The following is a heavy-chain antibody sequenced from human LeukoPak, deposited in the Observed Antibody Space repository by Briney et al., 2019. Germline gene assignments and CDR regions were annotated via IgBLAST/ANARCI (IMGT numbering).Heavy chain of an antibody. CDR2: IIPIFGTK. D-gene: IGHD2-21*01. CDR3: ARIVGIASRGYFDY. Sequence: SVKVSCKSSGGNLSRYAISWVRQAPGQGPEWMGGIIPIFGTKTFAQKFQGGVTITADESTSTAYMELSSLRSDDTAVDYCARIVGIASRGYFDYWGQGTLVTASS. J-gene: IGHJ4*02. V-gene: IGHV1-69*13. CDR1: GGNLSRYA.